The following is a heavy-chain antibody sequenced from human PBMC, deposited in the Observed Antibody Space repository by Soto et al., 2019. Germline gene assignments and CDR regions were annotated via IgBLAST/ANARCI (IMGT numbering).Heavy chain of an antibody. CDR2: INSIGSSI. D-gene: IGHD2-15*01. V-gene: IGHV3-74*03. Sequence: GGSLRLSCAASGFTFSSHWMHWVRQVPGKGLVWVSRINSIGSSITYADSVKGRFTISRDNAQNTLYLQMNSLRVEDTAVYYCARDTVVAALGFDYWGLGTLVTVSS. CDR3: ARDTVVAALGFDY. J-gene: IGHJ4*02. CDR1: GFTFSSHW.